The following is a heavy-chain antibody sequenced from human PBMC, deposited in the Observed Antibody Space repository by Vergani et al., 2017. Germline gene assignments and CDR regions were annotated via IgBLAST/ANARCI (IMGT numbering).Heavy chain of an antibody. D-gene: IGHD5-24*01. J-gene: IGHJ4*02. Sequence: EVQLVESGGGLVKPGGSLRLSCAASGFTFSSYSMNWVRQAPGKGLEWVSSISSSSSYIYYADSVKGRFTISRDNAKNSLYLQMNSRRAEDTAVYYCARKRGQMATSREIDYWGQGTLVTVSS. CDR3: ARKRGQMATSREIDY. V-gene: IGHV3-21*01. CDR2: ISSSSSYI. CDR1: GFTFSSYS.